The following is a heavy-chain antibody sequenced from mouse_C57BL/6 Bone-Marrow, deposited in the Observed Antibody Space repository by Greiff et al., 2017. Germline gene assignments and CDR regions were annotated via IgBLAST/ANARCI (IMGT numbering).Heavy chain of an antibody. D-gene: IGHD1-1*01. V-gene: IGHV1-54*01. CDR3: ARGDGSRWYCDY. Sequence: QVQLQQSGAELVRPGTSVKVSCKASGYAFTNYLIEWVKQRPGQGLEWIGVINPGSGGTNYNEKFKGKATLTADKSSSTAYMQLSSLTSEDSAVYFCARGDGSRWYCDYWGQGTTLTVSS. CDR1: GYAFTNYL. J-gene: IGHJ2*01. CDR2: INPGSGGT.